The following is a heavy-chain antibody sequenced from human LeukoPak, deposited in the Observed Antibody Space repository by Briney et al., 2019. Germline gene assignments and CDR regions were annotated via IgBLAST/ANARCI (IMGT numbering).Heavy chain of an antibody. CDR2: ISAYNGNT. V-gene: IGHV1-18*01. CDR3: ARVSYNWNDVSY. CDR1: GYTFTSYG. D-gene: IGHD1-20*01. Sequence: GASVNVSCKASGYTFTSYGISWVRQAPGQGLEWVGWISAYNGNTNYAQKLQGRVTMTTDTSTSTAYMELRSLRSDDTAVYYCARVSYNWNDVSYWGQGTLVTVSS. J-gene: IGHJ4*02.